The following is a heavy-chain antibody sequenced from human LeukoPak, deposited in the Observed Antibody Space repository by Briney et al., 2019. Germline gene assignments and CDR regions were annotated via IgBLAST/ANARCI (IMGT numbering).Heavy chain of an antibody. V-gene: IGHV4-4*02. CDR1: GASISTTKW. Sequence: PSETLSLTCAVSGASISTTKWWSWVRQPPGKGLEWIGEIYHSGSTNYNPSLKSRVTMSVDKSRNQCSLKLSSVTAADTAVYYCAIKQWDPRAFDIWGQGTMVTVSS. D-gene: IGHD1-26*01. J-gene: IGHJ3*02. CDR2: IYHSGST. CDR3: AIKQWDPRAFDI.